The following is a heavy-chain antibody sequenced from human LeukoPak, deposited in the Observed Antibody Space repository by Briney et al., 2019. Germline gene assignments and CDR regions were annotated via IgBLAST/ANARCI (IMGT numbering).Heavy chain of an antibody. CDR3: ARSTYYDFWSGYYNDNWFDP. CDR1: GGSSSSYY. Sequence: SETLSLTCTVSGGSSSSYYWSWIRQPAGKGLEWIGRMYTSGETNYNPTLKSRITISLDTSKNQFSLRLSSVTAADTAVYYCARSTYYDFWSGYYNDNWFDPWGQGTLVTVSS. D-gene: IGHD3-3*01. J-gene: IGHJ5*02. CDR2: MYTSGET. V-gene: IGHV4-4*07.